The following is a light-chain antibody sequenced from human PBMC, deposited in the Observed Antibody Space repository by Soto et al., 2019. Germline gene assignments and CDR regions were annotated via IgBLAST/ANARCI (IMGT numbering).Light chain of an antibody. J-gene: IGKJ5*01. V-gene: IGKV3-11*01. Sequence: IVMTQSPATLSVSPGERATLSCRASQSVSSSLAWYQQKPGQAPRLVIFDASNRANGVPARFGGSGSGTDFTLTINSLEPEDFAVYYCQQRNVWPPITFGQGTRLEI. CDR2: DAS. CDR1: QSVSSS. CDR3: QQRNVWPPIT.